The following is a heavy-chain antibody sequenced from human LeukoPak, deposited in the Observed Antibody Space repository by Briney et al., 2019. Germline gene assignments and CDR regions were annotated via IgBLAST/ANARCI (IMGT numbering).Heavy chain of an antibody. J-gene: IGHJ6*02. CDR2: INHSGST. CDR1: GGSFSGYY. D-gene: IGHD4-17*01. CDR3: ARDTDYDDFRSTGGMDV. V-gene: IGHV4-34*01. Sequence: SETLSLTCAVYGGSFSGYYWSWIRQPPGKGLEWIGEINHSGSTNYNPSLKSRVTISVDTSKNQFSLKLSSVTAADTAVYYCARDTDYDDFRSTGGMDVWGQGTTVTVSS.